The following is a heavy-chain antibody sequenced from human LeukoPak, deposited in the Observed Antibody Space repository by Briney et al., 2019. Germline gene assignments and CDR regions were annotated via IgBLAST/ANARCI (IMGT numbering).Heavy chain of an antibody. CDR1: GFTFNTSA. V-gene: IGHV3-23*01. J-gene: IGHJ4*02. Sequence: GGSLRLSCAGSGFTFNTSAMSWVRQAPGKGLEWVSDIAGSGGSPYYADSVKGRFTISRDNSKDTLYLQMNSLRAEDTAVYYCAKGSTPFENWGQGTLVTVSS. D-gene: IGHD2-2*01. CDR2: IAGSGGSP. CDR3: AKGSTPFEN.